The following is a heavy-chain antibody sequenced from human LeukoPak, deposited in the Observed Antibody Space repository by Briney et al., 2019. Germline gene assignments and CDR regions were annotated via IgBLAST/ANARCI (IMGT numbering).Heavy chain of an antibody. V-gene: IGHV3-9*01. CDR3: AKDIGDY. D-gene: IGHD3-10*01. J-gene: IGHJ4*02. CDR2: ISWNSGSV. CDR1: GFTFDDYA. Sequence: GGSLRLPCAASGFTFDDYAMHWVRQAPGKGLEWVSGISWNSGSVGYADSVKGRFTISRDNAKNSLYLQMNSLRAEDTALYCCAKDIGDYWGQGTLVTVSS.